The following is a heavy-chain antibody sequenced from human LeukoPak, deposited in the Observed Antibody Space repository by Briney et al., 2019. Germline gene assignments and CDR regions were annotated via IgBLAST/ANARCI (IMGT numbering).Heavy chain of an antibody. J-gene: IGHJ4*02. Sequence: GGSLRLSCAASGFTFSDFYMSWVRQAPGKGLEWVSAISGSGGSTYYADSVKGRFTISRDNSKNTLYLQMNSLRAEDTAVYYCAKDSHDSSGAHFDYWGQGTLVTVSS. D-gene: IGHD3-22*01. CDR3: AKDSHDSSGAHFDY. V-gene: IGHV3-23*01. CDR1: GFTFSDFY. CDR2: ISGSGGST.